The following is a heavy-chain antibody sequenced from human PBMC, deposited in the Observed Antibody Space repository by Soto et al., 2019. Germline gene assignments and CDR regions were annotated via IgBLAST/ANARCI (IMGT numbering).Heavy chain of an antibody. Sequence: TQSLTCTDSGGFISSYYWRWIRQPPGKGLEWTXFISDXGRTRYNPYLXXRVTISVXXYKTKFSLKLTSVTAADTAVYYCARYTGTYYTYWGQETLVTASS. CDR3: ARYTGTYYTY. D-gene: IGHD1-26*01. CDR2: ISDXGRT. J-gene: IGHJ4*02. V-gene: IGHV4-59*01. CDR1: GGFISSYY.